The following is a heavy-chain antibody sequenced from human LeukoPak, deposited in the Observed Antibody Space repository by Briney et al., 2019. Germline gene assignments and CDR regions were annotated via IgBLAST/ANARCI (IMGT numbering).Heavy chain of an antibody. CDR1: GFTFSNYW. J-gene: IGHJ4*02. CDR2: IKQDGSEK. Sequence: GGSLRLSCAGSGFTFSNYWMSWVRQAPGKGLEWVANIKQDGSEKFYVDSVKGRFTISRDNVKKSLYLQMNSLRAEDTAVYYCARDLLWFGEFTFDYWGQGTLVTVSS. V-gene: IGHV3-7*01. D-gene: IGHD3-10*01. CDR3: ARDLLWFGEFTFDY.